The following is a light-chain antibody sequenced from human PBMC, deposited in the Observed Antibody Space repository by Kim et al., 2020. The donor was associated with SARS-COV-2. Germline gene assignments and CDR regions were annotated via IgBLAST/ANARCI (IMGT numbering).Light chain of an antibody. J-gene: IGLJ3*02. V-gene: IGLV1-44*01. CDR1: SSNIGSNT. CDR3: AAWDDSLSGRV. Sequence: ELTQPPSASGTPGQRVTISCSGSSSNIGSNTVNWYQQLPGTAPKLLIYSNDQRPSGVPDRFSASKSGTSASLAISGLQSEDEADYYCAAWDDSLSGRVFGGGTKVTVL. CDR2: SND.